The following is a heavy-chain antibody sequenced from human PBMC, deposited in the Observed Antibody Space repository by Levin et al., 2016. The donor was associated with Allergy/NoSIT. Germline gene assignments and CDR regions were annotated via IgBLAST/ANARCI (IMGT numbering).Heavy chain of an antibody. J-gene: IGHJ4*02. D-gene: IGHD3-22*01. CDR3: ARVRVSPSYYDTSVYHYFDY. Sequence: SGPTLVKPTQTLTLTCAFSGFSLTTSGMCVSWIRQPPGKALEWLARIDWDDDKYYSTSLKTRLTISKDTSKNQVVLTMTNMDPVDTATYYCARVRVSPSYYDTSVYHYFDYWGQGTLVTVSS. CDR1: GFSLTTSGMC. V-gene: IGHV2-70*11. CDR2: IDWDDDK.